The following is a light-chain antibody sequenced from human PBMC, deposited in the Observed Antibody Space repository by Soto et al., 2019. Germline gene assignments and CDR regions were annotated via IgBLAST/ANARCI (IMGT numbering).Light chain of an antibody. CDR2: DAS. J-gene: IGKJ1*01. CDR3: QQYNSYSCT. V-gene: IGKV1-5*01. Sequence: DIQMTQSPSTLSASVGDRVTITCRASQSISSWLAWYPQKPLKAPKLLIYDASSLESGVPSRFNGSVSGTEFNLTIRSLQPDDLENYYYQQYNSYSCTVGQGTKVEIK. CDR1: QSISSW.